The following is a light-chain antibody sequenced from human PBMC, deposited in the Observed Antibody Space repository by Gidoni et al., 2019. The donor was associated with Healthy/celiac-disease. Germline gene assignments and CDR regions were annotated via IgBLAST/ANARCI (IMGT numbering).Light chain of an antibody. V-gene: IGKV1-5*01. Sequence: DIQMTQSPSTLSASVGDRVTITCRASQSMSSWLAWYQQKPGKAPKLLIYDASSLESGVPSRFSGSGSGTEFTLTISSLQPDDFATYYCQQYNSYSGTFGQXTKLEIK. CDR1: QSMSSW. J-gene: IGKJ2*01. CDR3: QQYNSYSGT. CDR2: DAS.